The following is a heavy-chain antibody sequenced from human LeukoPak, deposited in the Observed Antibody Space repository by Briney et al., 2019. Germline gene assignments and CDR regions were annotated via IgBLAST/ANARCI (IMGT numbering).Heavy chain of an antibody. CDR2: ISSTGSTI. CDR1: GFTFSSYE. Sequence: PGRSLRLSCAASGFTFSSYEMNWVRQAPGKGLEWVSYISSTGSTIYYADSVKGRFTISRDNAKNSLYLQMNSLRAEDTAVYYCARVYYGSGKGYFQDWGQGTLITVSS. J-gene: IGHJ1*01. V-gene: IGHV3-48*03. CDR3: ARVYYGSGKGYFQD. D-gene: IGHD3-10*01.